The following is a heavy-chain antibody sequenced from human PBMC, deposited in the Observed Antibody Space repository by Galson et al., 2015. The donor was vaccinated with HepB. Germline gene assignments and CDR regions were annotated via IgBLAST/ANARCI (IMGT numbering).Heavy chain of an antibody. V-gene: IGHV3-33*01. Sequence: SLRLSCAASGLTFSSYDIHWVRQAPGKGLEWVAVIWYDGSNKYYADSVKGRFTISRDNSKNTLYLQMNSLRAEDTAVYYCARSTHCSSTSCYSLDDALDIWGQGTMVTVSS. CDR2: IWYDGSNK. CDR3: ARSTHCSSTSCYSLDDALDI. CDR1: GLTFSSYD. D-gene: IGHD2-2*01. J-gene: IGHJ3*02.